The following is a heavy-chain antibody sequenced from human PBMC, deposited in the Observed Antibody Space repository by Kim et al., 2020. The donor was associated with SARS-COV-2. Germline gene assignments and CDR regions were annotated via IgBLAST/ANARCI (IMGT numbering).Heavy chain of an antibody. D-gene: IGHD6-13*01. J-gene: IGHJ6*02. CDR1: GFTFSSYA. CDR2: ISYDGSNK. CDR3: AREAPIAAAGIYYYYGMDV. V-gene: IGHV3-30-3*01. Sequence: GGSLRLSCAASGFTFSSYAMHWVRQAPGKGLEWVAVISYDGSNKYYADSVKGRFTISRDNSKNTLYLQMNSLRAEDTAVYYCAREAPIAAAGIYYYYGMDVWGQGTTVTVSS.